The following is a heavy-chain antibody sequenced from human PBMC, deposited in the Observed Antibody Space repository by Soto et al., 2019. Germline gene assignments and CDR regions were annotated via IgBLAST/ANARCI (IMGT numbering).Heavy chain of an antibody. J-gene: IGHJ5*02. Sequence: QVQLVQSGAEVKKPGSSVKVSCKASGGTFSSYAISWVRQAPGQGLEWMGGIIPIFGTANYAQKFQGRVTITADESTITAYMELSSLRSEDTAVYYCASVDSGYYDVSWFDPWGQGTLVTVSS. CDR3: ASVDSGYYDVSWFDP. D-gene: IGHD3-22*01. V-gene: IGHV1-69*12. CDR2: IIPIFGTA. CDR1: GGTFSSYA.